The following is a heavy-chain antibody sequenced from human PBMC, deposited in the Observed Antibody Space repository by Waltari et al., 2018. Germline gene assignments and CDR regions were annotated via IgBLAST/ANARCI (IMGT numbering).Heavy chain of an antibody. Sequence: EVQLVESGGGLVQPGGSLSLSCAASGFTFSSYDMHWVRQTTRKGLEWVSVTVIAGDTYYSGSVKGRFTISRESAKNSLYLQMNSLRAGDTAVYYCARAPTGEHFDYWGQGTLVTVSS. D-gene: IGHD7-27*01. CDR3: ARAPTGEHFDY. V-gene: IGHV3-13*01. J-gene: IGHJ4*02. CDR2: TVIAGDT. CDR1: GFTFSSYD.